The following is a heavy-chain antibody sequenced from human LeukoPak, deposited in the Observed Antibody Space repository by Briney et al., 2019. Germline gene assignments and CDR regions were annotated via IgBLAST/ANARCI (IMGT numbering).Heavy chain of an antibody. V-gene: IGHV3-23*01. Sequence: AAGNLRLTCAASGLTFSDYAMSWVRQAPGKGLEWVSGISGSGSSTYYADSVRGRIITSRDTSTHKIYLQMNSLRAEGTAVYYCAKGGTIVGARDQYYFDYWGQGTLVTVSS. CDR2: ISGSGSST. CDR3: AKGGTIVGARDQYYFDY. D-gene: IGHD1-26*01. J-gene: IGHJ4*02. CDR1: GLTFSDYA.